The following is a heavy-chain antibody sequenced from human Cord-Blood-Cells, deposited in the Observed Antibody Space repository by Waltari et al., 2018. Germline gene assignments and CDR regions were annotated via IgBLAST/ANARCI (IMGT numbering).Heavy chain of an antibody. V-gene: IGHV5-51*01. Sequence: EVQLVQSGAAVKKPGESLKISFKGSGYSFTSYWIGWVRQMPGKGRELMGIIYPGESDTRYSPSFQGQVTIAADKSISTAYLQWSSLKASDTAMYYCARLKSPPGDYPDYWGQGTLVTVSS. J-gene: IGHJ4*02. CDR1: GYSFTSYW. CDR3: ARLKSPPGDYPDY. D-gene: IGHD2-8*02. CDR2: IYPGESDT.